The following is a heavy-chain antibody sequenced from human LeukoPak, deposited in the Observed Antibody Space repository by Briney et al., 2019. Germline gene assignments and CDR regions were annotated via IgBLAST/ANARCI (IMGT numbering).Heavy chain of an antibody. CDR1: GFTSSNAW. CDR3: TTFDYAAFLI. J-gene: IGHJ3*02. D-gene: IGHD4/OR15-4a*01. Sequence: GGSLTLSCAVSGFTSSNAWMSWVRQAPGKGLEWVGRIKSKTDGGTRDYAAPVKGKFTISRDDSKNTLYLQMNSLKTEDTAVYYCTTFDYAAFLIWGQGTMVTVSS. V-gene: IGHV3-15*01. CDR2: IKSKTDGGTR.